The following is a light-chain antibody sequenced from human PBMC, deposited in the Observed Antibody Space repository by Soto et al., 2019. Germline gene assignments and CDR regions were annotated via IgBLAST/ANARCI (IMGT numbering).Light chain of an antibody. CDR1: QSVSNNF. J-gene: IGKJ1*01. Sequence: IVMTQSPATLSVSPGDRATISCRASQSVSNNFLAWYQQKPGQAPRLLIYGISSRATGVPDRFSGSGSGTEFTLTISRLETEDFAVYYCQQYTDWPLTFGQGTKVDIK. CDR2: GIS. CDR3: QQYTDWPLT. V-gene: IGKV3-20*01.